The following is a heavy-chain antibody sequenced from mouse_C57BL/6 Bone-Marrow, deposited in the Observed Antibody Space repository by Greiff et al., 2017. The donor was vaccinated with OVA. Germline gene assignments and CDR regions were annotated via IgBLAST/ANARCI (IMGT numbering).Heavy chain of an antibody. V-gene: IGHV1-64*01. J-gene: IGHJ2*01. D-gene: IGHD2-5*01. CDR3: ARWAYYSNYVGY. CDR1: GYTFTSYW. Sequence: QVQLQQPGAELVKPGASVKLSCKASGYTFTSYWMHWVKQRPGQGLEWIGMIDPNSGSTNYNEKFKSKATLTVDKSSSTAYMQLSSLTSEDSAVYYCARWAYYSNYVGYWGQGTTLTVSS. CDR2: IDPNSGST.